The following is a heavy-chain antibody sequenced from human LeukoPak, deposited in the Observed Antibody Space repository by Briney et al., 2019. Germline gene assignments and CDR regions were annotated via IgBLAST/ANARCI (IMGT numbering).Heavy chain of an antibody. D-gene: IGHD3-10*01. J-gene: IGHJ4*02. CDR2: FVPEDGET. Sequence: GASVKVSCKLSGDTLTELSMHWVRQSPGKGLEWMGGFVPEDGETIYAQKFQGRVTMTEDTSTDTAYMELSSLRSDDTAVYFCATLPRGHLFDSWGQGTLVNVSS. CDR1: GDTLTELS. CDR3: ATLPRGHLFDS. V-gene: IGHV1-24*01.